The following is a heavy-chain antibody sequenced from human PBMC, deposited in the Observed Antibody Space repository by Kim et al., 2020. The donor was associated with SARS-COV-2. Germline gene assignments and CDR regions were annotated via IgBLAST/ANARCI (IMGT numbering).Heavy chain of an antibody. Sequence: GGSLRLSCAASGFTFSSYGMHWVRQAPGKGLEWVAVISYDGSNKYYADSVKGRFTISRDNSKNTLYLQMNSLRAEDTAVYYCAKELPPGYSSGWSYYYYGMDVWRQGATVTVYS. CDR3: AKELPPGYSSGWSYYYYGMDV. CDR2: ISYDGSNK. D-gene: IGHD6-19*01. J-gene: IGHJ6*02. CDR1: GFTFSSYG. V-gene: IGHV3-30*18.